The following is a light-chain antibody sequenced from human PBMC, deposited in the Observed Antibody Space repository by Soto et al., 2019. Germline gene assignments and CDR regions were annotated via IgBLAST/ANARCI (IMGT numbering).Light chain of an antibody. V-gene: IGKV1-5*01. CDR3: QQYNSYSPT. J-gene: IGKJ2*01. Sequence: DLQMTQSPSTLSASVGDRVTITCRASQSISSWLAWYQQKPGKAPKLLIYDASSLESGVPSRFSGSGSGTEFTLTISSLQPDDVAAYYCQQYNSYSPTFGQGTKLEFK. CDR2: DAS. CDR1: QSISSW.